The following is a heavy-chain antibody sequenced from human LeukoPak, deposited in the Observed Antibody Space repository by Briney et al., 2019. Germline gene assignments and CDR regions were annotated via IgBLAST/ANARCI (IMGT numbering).Heavy chain of an antibody. Sequence: SETLSLTCTVSGYSISSGYFWGWIRQPPGKGLEWIGSIYHSGSTFYNPSLKSRVTMSLDTSKNQFSLKLNSVTAADTAVYYCARASDWFDPWGQGTLVTVSS. CDR2: IYHSGST. CDR3: ARASDWFDP. J-gene: IGHJ5*02. CDR1: GYSISSGYF. V-gene: IGHV4-38-2*02.